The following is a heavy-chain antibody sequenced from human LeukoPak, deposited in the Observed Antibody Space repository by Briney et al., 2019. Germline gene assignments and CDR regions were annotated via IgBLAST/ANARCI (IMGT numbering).Heavy chain of an antibody. V-gene: IGHV4-59*01. CDR2: IYYSGST. D-gene: IGHD4-17*01. CDR3: ARDYYGDYVL. CDR1: GGSISSYY. Sequence: SETLSLTCTVSGGSISSYYWSWIRQPPGKGLEWIGYIYYSGSTNYNPSLKSRVTISVDTSKNQFSLKQSPVTAADTAVYYCARDYYGDYVLWGQGTLVTVSS. J-gene: IGHJ4*02.